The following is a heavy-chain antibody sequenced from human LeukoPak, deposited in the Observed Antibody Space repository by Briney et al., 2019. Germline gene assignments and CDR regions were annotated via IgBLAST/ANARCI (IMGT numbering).Heavy chain of an antibody. J-gene: IGHJ4*02. CDR3: ARRGRYSSLTYAY. D-gene: IGHD6-13*01. V-gene: IGHV4-34*01. CDR2: INHSGST. CDR1: GGSFSGYY. Sequence: SETLSLTCAVYGGSFSGYYWSWIRQPPGKGLEWIGEINHSGSTNYNPSLKSRVTISVDTSKNQFSLKLSSVTAADTAVYYCARRGRYSSLTYAYWGQGTLVTVSS.